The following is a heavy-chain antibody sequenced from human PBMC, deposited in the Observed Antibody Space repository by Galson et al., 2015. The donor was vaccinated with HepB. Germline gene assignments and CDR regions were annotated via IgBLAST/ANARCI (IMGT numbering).Heavy chain of an antibody. CDR2: IYYSGST. CDR3: AREGWDFWSGYRYYFDY. D-gene: IGHD3-3*01. CDR1: GGSIGSYY. J-gene: IGHJ4*02. Sequence: TLSLTCTVSGGSIGSYYWSWIRQPPGKGLEWIGYIYYSGSTNYNPSLKSRVTISVDTSKNQFSLKLSSVTAADTAVYYCAREGWDFWSGYRYYFDYWGQGTLVTVSS. V-gene: IGHV4-59*01.